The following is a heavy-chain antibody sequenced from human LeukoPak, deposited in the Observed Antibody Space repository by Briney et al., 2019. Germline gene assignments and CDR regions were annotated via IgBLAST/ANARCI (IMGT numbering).Heavy chain of an antibody. Sequence: SETLSLTCSVSGGSISRSSYYWGWTRQPPGKGLEWNGSNSGSTYYNPSLKSRVTISVDTSRNQFSLKLGSVTAADTAVYYCARHGSIATGAFTYWGQGTLVTVSS. V-gene: IGHV4-39*01. CDR1: GGSISRSSYY. D-gene: IGHD6-13*01. CDR3: ARHGSIATGAFTY. CDR2: NSGST. J-gene: IGHJ4*02.